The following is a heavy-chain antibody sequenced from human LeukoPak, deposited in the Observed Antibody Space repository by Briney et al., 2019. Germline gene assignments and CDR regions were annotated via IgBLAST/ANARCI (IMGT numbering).Heavy chain of an antibody. V-gene: IGHV3-48*04. CDR2: ISSSSGII. Sequence: GGSLRLSCAASGFTFSNYPMNWVRQAPGKGLEWVSYISSSSGIISYADSVKGRFTISRNNAKNSLYLQMNSLRAEDTAVYYCARDPQYYYGSGYYFDYWGQGTLVTVSS. D-gene: IGHD3-10*01. CDR3: ARDPQYYYGSGYYFDY. CDR1: GFTFSNYP. J-gene: IGHJ4*02.